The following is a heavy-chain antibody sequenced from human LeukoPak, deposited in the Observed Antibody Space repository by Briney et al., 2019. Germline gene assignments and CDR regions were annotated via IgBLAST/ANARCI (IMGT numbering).Heavy chain of an antibody. V-gene: IGHV4-39*01. CDR3: ARGAYSSSWYAPYYYYYMDV. J-gene: IGHJ6*03. Sequence: SETLSLTCTVSGYSISSSSYYWGWIRQPPGKGLEWIGSIYYSGSTYYNPSLKSRVTISVDTSKNQFSLKLSSVTAADTAVYYCARGAYSSSWYAPYYYYYMDVWGKGTTVTISS. D-gene: IGHD6-13*01. CDR1: GYSISSSSYY. CDR2: IYYSGST.